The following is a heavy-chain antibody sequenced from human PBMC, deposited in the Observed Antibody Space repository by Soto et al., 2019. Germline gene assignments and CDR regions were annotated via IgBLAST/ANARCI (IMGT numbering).Heavy chain of an antibody. J-gene: IGHJ3*02. Sequence: ASVKVSCKVSGYTLTELSMHWVRQAPGKGLEWMGGFDPEDGETIYAQKFQGRVTMTEDTSTDTAYMELSSLRSEDTAVYYCATAEGIFGVVIALSAFDIWGQGTMVTGSS. CDR3: ATAEGIFGVVIALSAFDI. CDR2: FDPEDGET. D-gene: IGHD3-3*01. CDR1: GYTLTELS. V-gene: IGHV1-24*01.